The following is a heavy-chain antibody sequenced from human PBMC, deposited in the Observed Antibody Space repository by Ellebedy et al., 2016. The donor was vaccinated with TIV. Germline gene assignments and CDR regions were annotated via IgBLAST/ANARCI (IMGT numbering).Heavy chain of an antibody. CDR1: GGSISGSNYY. D-gene: IGHD2-2*01. CDR3: ARSTSPDY. CDR2: IYDTGSS. Sequence: MPSETLSLTCSVSGGSISGSNYYWGWIRQSPGKALEWIGSIYDTGSSYYNPSLKSRVTISVDTSKNQFSLKLSSVTAADTAVYYCARSTSPDYWGQGTLVTVSS. V-gene: IGHV4-39*07. J-gene: IGHJ4*02.